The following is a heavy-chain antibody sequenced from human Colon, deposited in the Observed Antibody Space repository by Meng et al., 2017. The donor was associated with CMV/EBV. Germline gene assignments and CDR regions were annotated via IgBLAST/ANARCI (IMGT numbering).Heavy chain of an antibody. CDR3: ARDYDSSGYSLYYFDY. V-gene: IGHV1-46*01. D-gene: IGHD3-22*01. J-gene: IGHJ4*02. Sequence: GYTFTNSWMHWVRQAPGQGPEWMGIINPSGDRRTYAQKFQGRVTMTSDTSTSTVYMELSSLRSEDTAVYYCARDYDSSGYSLYYFDYWGQGTLVTVSS. CDR1: GYTFTNSW. CDR2: INPSGDRR.